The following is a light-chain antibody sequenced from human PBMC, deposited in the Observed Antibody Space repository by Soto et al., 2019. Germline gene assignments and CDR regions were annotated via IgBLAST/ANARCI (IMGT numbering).Light chain of an antibody. J-gene: IGLJ7*01. CDR2: VDN. V-gene: IGLV1-44*01. Sequence: QSVLIQPPSASGTPGQTVTISCSGDYSNIGRYPVNWYQQVPGMAPRLLIYVDNQRPSGVPARFSASRSGASASLAISGFQSADEADYYSAAWGANRDLLFGGGTQLTVL. CDR3: AAWGANRDLL. CDR1: YSNIGRYP.